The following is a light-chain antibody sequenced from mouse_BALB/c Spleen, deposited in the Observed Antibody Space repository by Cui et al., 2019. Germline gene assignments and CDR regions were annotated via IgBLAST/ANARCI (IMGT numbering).Light chain of an antibody. CDR2: YTS. J-gene: IGKJ1*01. V-gene: IGKV19-93*01. CDR3: LQYDNLLT. Sequence: DIQMTQSPCSLSASLGGNVTITCKESQDSNKYIDGYQHRPGKGPMLLIHYTSTIQPGIPSRFSGSGSGRDYSFSISNLEPEDIATYYCLQYDNLLTFGGGTKLEIK. CDR1: QDSNKY.